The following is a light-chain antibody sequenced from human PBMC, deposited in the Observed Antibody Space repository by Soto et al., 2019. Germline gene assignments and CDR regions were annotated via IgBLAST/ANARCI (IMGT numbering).Light chain of an antibody. CDR2: KAF. J-gene: IGKJ4*01. Sequence: DIQMTQSPSTLSASVGDRVTITCRASQSISSWLAWYQQKPGKAPKLLIYKAFSLESGVPSRFSGSGSGTEFTLTISSLQPDDFATYYCQQYNSYAELTFGGGTKV. V-gene: IGKV1-5*03. CDR3: QQYNSYAELT. CDR1: QSISSW.